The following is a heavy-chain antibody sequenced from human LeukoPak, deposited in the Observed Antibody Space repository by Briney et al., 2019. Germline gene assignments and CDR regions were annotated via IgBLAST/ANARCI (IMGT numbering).Heavy chain of an antibody. CDR2: IKSKTDGGTT. CDR3: TTRGGSFSIFDY. J-gene: IGHJ4*02. CDR1: EFTFSNYA. V-gene: IGHV3-15*01. Sequence: PGGSLRLSCVGSEFTFSNYAMSWVRQAPGKGLEWVGRIKSKTDGGTTDYAAPVKGRFTISRDDSKNTLYLQMNSLKTEDTAVYYCTTRGGSFSIFDYWGQGTLVTVSS. D-gene: IGHD1-26*01.